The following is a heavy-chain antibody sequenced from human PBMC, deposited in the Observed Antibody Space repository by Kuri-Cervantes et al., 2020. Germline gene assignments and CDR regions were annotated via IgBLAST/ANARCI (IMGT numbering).Heavy chain of an antibody. Sequence: GGSLRLSCAASGFTVNSNYMSWVRQAPGKGLEWVSVIYSGGSTYYADSVKGRFTISRDNSKNTLYLQMNSLRAEDTAVYYCASGPPYDFWSGYYYYYYGMDVWGQGTTVTVSS. J-gene: IGHJ6*02. CDR1: GFTVNSNY. CDR2: IYSGGST. D-gene: IGHD3-3*01. CDR3: ASGPPYDFWSGYYYYYYGMDV. V-gene: IGHV3-66*01.